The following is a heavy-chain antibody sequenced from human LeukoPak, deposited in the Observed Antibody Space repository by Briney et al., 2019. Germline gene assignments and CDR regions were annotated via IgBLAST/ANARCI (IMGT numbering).Heavy chain of an antibody. CDR1: GFTFSSYS. CDR2: ISSSSSYI. J-gene: IGHJ4*02. D-gene: IGHD2-2*01. CDR3: ARVPYCGSVTSCYRMPQPDDY. Sequence: GGSLRLSCAASGFTFSSYSMNWVRQAPGKGLEWVSSISSSSSYIYYADSVKGRFTISRDNAKNSLYLQMNSLRAEDTAVYYCARVPYCGSVTSCYRMPQPDDYWGQGTLVTVSS. V-gene: IGHV3-21*01.